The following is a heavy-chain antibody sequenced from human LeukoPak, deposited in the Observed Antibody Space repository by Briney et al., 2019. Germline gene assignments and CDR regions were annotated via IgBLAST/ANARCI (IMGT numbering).Heavy chain of an antibody. V-gene: IGHV1-2*02. CDR1: GYTFTSYY. Sequence: ASVKVSCKASGYTFTSYYMHWVRQAPGQGLEWMGWINPNSGGTNYAQKFQGRVTMTRDTSISTAYMELSRLRSDDTAVYYCARGVDLTYYYDKGFDYWGQGALVTVSS. CDR2: INPNSGGT. J-gene: IGHJ4*02. CDR3: ARGVDLTYYYDKGFDY. D-gene: IGHD3-22*01.